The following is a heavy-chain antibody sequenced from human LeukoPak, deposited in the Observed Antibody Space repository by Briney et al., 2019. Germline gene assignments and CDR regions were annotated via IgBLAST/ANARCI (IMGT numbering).Heavy chain of an antibody. V-gene: IGHV3-30-3*01. Sequence: PGGSLRFSCAASGFTFSSYAMSWVRQAPGKGLEWVAVISYDGSNKYYADSVKGRFTISRDNSKNTLYLQMNSLRAEDTAVYYCAKGYYDSSGPDYWGQGTLVTVSS. CDR1: GFTFSSYA. J-gene: IGHJ4*02. D-gene: IGHD3-22*01. CDR3: AKGYYDSSGPDY. CDR2: ISYDGSNK.